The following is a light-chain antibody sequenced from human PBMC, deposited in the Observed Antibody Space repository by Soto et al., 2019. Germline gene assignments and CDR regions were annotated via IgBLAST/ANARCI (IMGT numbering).Light chain of an antibody. V-gene: IGKV1-6*01. CDR3: LQDYSYPCS. Sequence: INMTKSPSSVSPSVGDRVTITCRASQGIRNGLGWYQQKPGKAPKLLIYAASSLQSGVPSRFSGSGSGTDFTLTISSLQPEDFATYYCLQDYSYPCSFGQGTQVDIK. J-gene: IGKJ1*01. CDR2: AAS. CDR1: QGIRNG.